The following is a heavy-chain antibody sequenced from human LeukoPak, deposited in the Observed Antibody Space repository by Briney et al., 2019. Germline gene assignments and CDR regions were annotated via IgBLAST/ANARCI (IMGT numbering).Heavy chain of an antibody. J-gene: IGHJ3*02. Sequence: GGSLRLSCAVSGFTFSSFAMHWVRQAPGKGLEYVSTINSKGIRTHYADSVKGRFTISRDDSKNKVYFQMGSLRPEDTALYSCVRDVSGSFAFGIWGQGTMVTVSS. CDR3: VRDVSGSFAFGI. D-gene: IGHD1-26*01. V-gene: IGHV3-64*02. CDR2: INSKGIRT. CDR1: GFTFSSFA.